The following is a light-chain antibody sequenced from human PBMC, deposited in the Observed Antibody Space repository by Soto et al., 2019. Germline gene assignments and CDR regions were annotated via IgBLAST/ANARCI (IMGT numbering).Light chain of an antibody. V-gene: IGLV1-51*02. CDR3: VTWVTNLGGFV. J-gene: IGLJ1*01. Sequence: QSVLTQPPSVSAAPGQKVTVSCSGSSSNIGNNYVSWYQQLPGTAPKLLINENDKRPSGIPDRFSGSKSGTSATLGITGLRTRDEADYYCVTWVTNLGGFVFGAGTKVXVL. CDR1: SSNIGNNY. CDR2: END.